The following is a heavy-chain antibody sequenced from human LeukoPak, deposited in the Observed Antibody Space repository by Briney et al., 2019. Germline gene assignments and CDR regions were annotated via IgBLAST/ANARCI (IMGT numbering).Heavy chain of an antibody. V-gene: IGHV5-51*01. CDR1: GYSFTSYW. CDR3: AIDSSGYYVSFGY. J-gene: IGHJ4*02. Sequence: GKSLKISCKGSGYSFTSYWIGWVRQMPGKGLEWMGIIYPGDSDTRYSPSFQGQVTISADKSISTAYLQWSSLKASDTAMYYCAIDSSGYYVSFGYWGQGTLVTVSS. D-gene: IGHD3-22*01. CDR2: IYPGDSDT.